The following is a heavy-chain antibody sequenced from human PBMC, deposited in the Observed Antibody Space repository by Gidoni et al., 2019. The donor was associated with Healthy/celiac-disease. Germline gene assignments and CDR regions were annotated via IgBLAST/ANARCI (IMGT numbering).Heavy chain of an antibody. J-gene: IGHJ6*02. Sequence: QLQLVQSGAEVKKPVASVKVSCKASGYTFTSYGISWVRQAPGQGLEWMGWISAYNGNTNYAQKLQGRVTMTTDTSTSTAYMELRRLRSDDTAVYYCARDPPSYSGYDWAYYYYYGMDVWGQGTTVTVSS. CDR3: ARDPPSYSGYDWAYYYYYGMDV. CDR2: ISAYNGNT. V-gene: IGHV1-18*04. CDR1: GYTFTSYG. D-gene: IGHD5-12*01.